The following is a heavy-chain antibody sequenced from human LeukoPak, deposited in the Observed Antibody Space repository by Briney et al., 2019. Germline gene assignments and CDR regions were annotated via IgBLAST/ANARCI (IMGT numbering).Heavy chain of an antibody. Sequence: GRSLRLSCAASGFTFDDYAMHWVRQAPGKGLEWVSGISWNSGSIGYADSVKGRFTISRDNAKNSLYLQMNSLRAEDTALYYCAKDMAPKTFGTNSTVTTNYLWGMDVWGQGTTVTVSS. CDR1: GFTFDDYA. CDR2: ISWNSGSI. J-gene: IGHJ6*02. CDR3: AKDMAPKTFGTNSTVTTNYLWGMDV. V-gene: IGHV3-9*01. D-gene: IGHD4-17*01.